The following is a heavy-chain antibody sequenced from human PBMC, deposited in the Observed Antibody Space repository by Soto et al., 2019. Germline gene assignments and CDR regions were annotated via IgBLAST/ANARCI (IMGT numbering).Heavy chain of an antibody. J-gene: IGHJ4*02. CDR2: ISYDGSNK. Sequence: GGSLRLSCAASGFTFSSYATHWVRQAPGKGLEWVAVISYDGSNKYYADSVKGRFTISRDNSKNTLYLQMNSLRAEDTAVYYCARGWWGQQLTGISPMGYGDYDFDYWGQGTLVTVSS. CDR1: GFTFSSYA. D-gene: IGHD4-17*01. V-gene: IGHV3-30-3*01. CDR3: ARGWWGQQLTGISPMGYGDYDFDY.